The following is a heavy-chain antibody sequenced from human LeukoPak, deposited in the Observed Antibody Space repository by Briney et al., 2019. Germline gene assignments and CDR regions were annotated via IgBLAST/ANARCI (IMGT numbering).Heavy chain of an antibody. V-gene: IGHV4-59*01. Sequence: SETLSLTCTVSGGSISSYYWSWIRQTPGKGLEWIGYIYYSGSTNYNPSLKSRVTISVDTSKNQFSLKLSSVTAADTAVYYCASQTSNYDILTGRGDFDIWGQGTMVTVSS. D-gene: IGHD3-9*01. CDR3: ASQTSNYDILTGRGDFDI. CDR2: IYYSGST. J-gene: IGHJ3*02. CDR1: GGSISSYY.